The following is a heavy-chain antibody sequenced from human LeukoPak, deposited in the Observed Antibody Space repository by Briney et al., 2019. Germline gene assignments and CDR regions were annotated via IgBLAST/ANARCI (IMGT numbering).Heavy chain of an antibody. J-gene: IGHJ5*01. Sequence: PGGSLRLSCAASGFTFSGSAMHWVRQPPGKPLEWVSLINWDATAAYYADSVKGRFTVSRDNHKNSLSLQMNSLRPEDTALYYCAKDYDVLTGAVDSWGHGTLVTVSS. V-gene: IGHV3-43D*03. D-gene: IGHD3-9*01. CDR2: INWDATAA. CDR1: GFTFSGSA. CDR3: AKDYDVLTGAVDS.